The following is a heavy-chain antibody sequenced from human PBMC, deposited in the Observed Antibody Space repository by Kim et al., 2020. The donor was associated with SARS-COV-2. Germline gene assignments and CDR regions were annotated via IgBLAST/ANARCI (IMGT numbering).Heavy chain of an antibody. CDR3: ARHYYYGMDV. Sequence: STNYTPSLKSRVTISVDTSKNQFSLKLSSVTAADTAVYYCARHYYYGMDVWGQGTTVTVSS. V-gene: IGHV4-59*08. J-gene: IGHJ6*02. CDR2: ST.